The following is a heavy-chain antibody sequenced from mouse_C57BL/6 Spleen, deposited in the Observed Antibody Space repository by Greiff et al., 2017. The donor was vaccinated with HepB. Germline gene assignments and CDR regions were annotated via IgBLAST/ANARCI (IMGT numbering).Heavy chain of an antibody. V-gene: IGHV1-74*01. J-gene: IGHJ1*03. Sequence: VQLQQPGAELVKPGASVKVSCKASGYTFTSYWMHWVKQRPGQGLEWIGRIHPSDSDTNYNQKFKGKATLTVDKSSSTAYMQLSSLTSEDSAVYYCAMNSPDYYGSSYGYFDVWGTGTTVTVSS. CDR1: GYTFTSYW. D-gene: IGHD1-1*01. CDR2: IHPSDSDT. CDR3: AMNSPDYYGSSYGYFDV.